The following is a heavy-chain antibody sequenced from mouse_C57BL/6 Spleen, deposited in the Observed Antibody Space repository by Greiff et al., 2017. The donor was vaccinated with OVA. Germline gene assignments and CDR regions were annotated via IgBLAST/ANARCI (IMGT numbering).Heavy chain of an antibody. Sequence: EVLLVESGGGLVQPGGSLKLSCAASGFTFSDYGMAWVRQAPRKGPEWVAFISNLAYSIYYADTVTGRFTISRENAKNTLYLEMRSLRSEDTAMYYCARQHYYGSSYEYFDVWGTGTTVTVSS. V-gene: IGHV5-15*04. CDR3: ARQHYYGSSYEYFDV. J-gene: IGHJ1*03. CDR1: GFTFSDYG. CDR2: ISNLAYSI. D-gene: IGHD1-1*01.